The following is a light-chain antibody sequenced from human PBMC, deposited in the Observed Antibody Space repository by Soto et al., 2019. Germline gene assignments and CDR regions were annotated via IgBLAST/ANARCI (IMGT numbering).Light chain of an antibody. CDR1: QSVSSY. CDR3: QQRSNWLT. J-gene: IGKJ4*01. V-gene: IGKV3-11*01. CDR2: DAS. Sequence: EIVLTQSPATLSLSPGERATLSCRASQSVSSYLAWYQQKAGQAPRLLIYDASNRATGIPARFSGSGSGTDFTLTISSLEPVDFAVYYCQQRSNWLTFGGGTKVEIK.